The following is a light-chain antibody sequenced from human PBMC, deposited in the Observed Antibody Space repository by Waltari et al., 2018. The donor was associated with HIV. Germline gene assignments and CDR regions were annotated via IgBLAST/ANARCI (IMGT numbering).Light chain of an antibody. CDR3: STWDDKMSGVI. CDR1: IYNLGNNY. V-gene: IGLV1-47*01. J-gene: IGLJ2*01. CDR2: NNN. Sequence: QSVLTQPPSTSGTPGQRVTIPCSGSIYNLGNNYVYWYQHLPGTAPKLLIYNNNRRPSGLPDRFSGSKSDTSASLAISGLRSEDEADYYCSTWDDKMSGVIFGGGTKLTVL.